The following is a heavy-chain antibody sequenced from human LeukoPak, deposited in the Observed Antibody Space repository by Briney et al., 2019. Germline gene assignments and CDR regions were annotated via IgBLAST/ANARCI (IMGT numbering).Heavy chain of an antibody. J-gene: IGHJ4*02. V-gene: IGHV3-7*01. Sequence: GGSLRLSCTASGFTFSSFWMAWVRQAPGKGLEWVANIKQDGSLQHYGDSVKGRFTISRDNAKNSLYLQMNNLRAEDTALYYCATSYDSSGCDWGQGTLVTVSS. CDR3: ATSYDSSGCD. CDR1: GFTFSSFW. D-gene: IGHD3-22*01. CDR2: IKQDGSLQ.